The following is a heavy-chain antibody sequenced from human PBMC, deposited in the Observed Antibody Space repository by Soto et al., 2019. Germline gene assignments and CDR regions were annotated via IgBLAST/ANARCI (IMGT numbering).Heavy chain of an antibody. CDR2: IDDSGGDT. D-gene: IGHD3-9*01. J-gene: IGHJ4*02. CDR3: ARESHFDWLALDY. Sequence: PGGSMIISSAASGFTFSNYVGTWVRQPPGKGLEWVSAIDDSGGDTYYADAVKGRFTVSRDDSRNTLLLQMNSLRGEDTAVYYCARESHFDWLALDYWGQGTLVSVSS. CDR1: GFTFSNYV. V-gene: IGHV3-23*01.